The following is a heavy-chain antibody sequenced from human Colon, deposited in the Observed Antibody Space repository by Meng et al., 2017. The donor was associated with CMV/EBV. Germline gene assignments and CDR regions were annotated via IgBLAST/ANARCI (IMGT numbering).Heavy chain of an antibody. V-gene: IGHV1-46*01. D-gene: IGHD3-10*01. CDR1: GYAFTTYL. Sequence: QVQLVQSGAEVKTHGAPMMVSCKASGYAFTTYLIHWVRQAPGQGLEWIGLINPSDGGTGYTQKFRDRVSITRDTSTNTVYMELTGLTFEDMATYYCVREFVGGHFDYWGQGTLVTVSS. CDR3: VREFVGGHFDY. J-gene: IGHJ4*02. CDR2: INPSDGGT.